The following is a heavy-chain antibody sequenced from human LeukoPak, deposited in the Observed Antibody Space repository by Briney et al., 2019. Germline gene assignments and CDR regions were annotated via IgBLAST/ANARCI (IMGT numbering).Heavy chain of an antibody. CDR1: GFTFSSYA. V-gene: IGHV3-30*04. CDR2: ISYDGINE. J-gene: IGHJ6*03. Sequence: GGSLRLSCAASGFTFSSYAMHWVRQAPGKGLEWVTVISYDGINEYYADSVKGRFTISRDNSKNTLFLQISSLRAEDTAVYYCARVGPWVNPDYYYYMDVWGKGTTVTVSS. CDR3: ARVGPWVNPDYYYYMDV. D-gene: IGHD1-14*01.